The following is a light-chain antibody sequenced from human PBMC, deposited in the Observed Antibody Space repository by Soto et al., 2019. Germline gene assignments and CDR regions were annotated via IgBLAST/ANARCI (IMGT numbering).Light chain of an antibody. Sequence: TPSTKSLPPGERDTLSCMSCQSVSSKYFAWYQQKPGQAPRVLIYGTSIRASGVPEMFSGGGAGTYFTLTITRLAPDDFAVYYCQQYRSSRTFGQGTKVDIK. CDR1: QSVSSKY. V-gene: IGKV3-20*01. CDR3: QQYRSSRT. J-gene: IGKJ1*01. CDR2: GTS.